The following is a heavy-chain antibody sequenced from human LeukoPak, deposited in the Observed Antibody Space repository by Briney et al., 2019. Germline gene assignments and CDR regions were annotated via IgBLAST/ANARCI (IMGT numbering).Heavy chain of an antibody. D-gene: IGHD1-26*01. V-gene: IGHV4-59*01. CDR1: GASISSYY. Sequence: SETLSLTCTVSGASISSYYWSWIRQPPGKGLEWIGYIYYSGSTNYNPSLKSRVTISVDTFKNQFSLKLSSVTAADTAVYYCASQVFHKDRRGSYGYWGQGTLVTVSS. CDR3: ASQVFHKDRRGSYGY. J-gene: IGHJ4*02. CDR2: IYYSGST.